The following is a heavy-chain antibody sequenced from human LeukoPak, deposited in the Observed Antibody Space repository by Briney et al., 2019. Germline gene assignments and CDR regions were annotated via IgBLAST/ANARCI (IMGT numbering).Heavy chain of an antibody. CDR2: IYDSGST. D-gene: IGHD2-15*01. Sequence: PSETLSLTCTVSGGSLSNYYWSWIRQPAGKGLEWIGRIYDSGSTDYNPSLKSRVTISVDTSKNQFSLKLSSVTAADTAVYYCARDWGYCSGGSCYSEYAFDIWGQGTMVTVSS. CDR1: GGSLSNYY. CDR3: ARDWGYCSGGSCYSEYAFDI. V-gene: IGHV4-4*07. J-gene: IGHJ3*02.